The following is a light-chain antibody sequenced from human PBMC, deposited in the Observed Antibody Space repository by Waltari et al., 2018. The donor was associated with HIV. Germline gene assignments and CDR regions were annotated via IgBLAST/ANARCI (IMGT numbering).Light chain of an antibody. CDR3: AAWDDGLSGPV. V-gene: IGLV1-47*01. J-gene: IGLJ3*02. CDR1: SSNIGSNY. Sequence: QSVLTQPPSASGTPGQRVTISCSGSSSNIGSNYVYWYQQLPGTAPKLLIYRTNQRPSGVPDRLSGSKSGTSASLAITGLRSGDEADYYCAAWDDGLSGPVFGGGTKLTVL. CDR2: RTN.